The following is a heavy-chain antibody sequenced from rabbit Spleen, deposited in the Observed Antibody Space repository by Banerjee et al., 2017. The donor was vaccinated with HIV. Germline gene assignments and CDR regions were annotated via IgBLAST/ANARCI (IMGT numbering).Heavy chain of an antibody. J-gene: IGHJ3*01. CDR1: GFTLSSYY. D-gene: IGHD8-1*01. CDR2: IDPVFGIT. Sequence: QLKESGGGLVQPGGSLKLSCTASGFTLSSYYMNWVRQAPGKGLEWIGYIDPVFGITYYANWVNGRFSISRENAQNTVFLQMTSLTAADTATYFCARDGAGGSYFALGGQGTLVTVS. V-gene: IGHV1S7*01. CDR3: ARDGAGGSYFAL.